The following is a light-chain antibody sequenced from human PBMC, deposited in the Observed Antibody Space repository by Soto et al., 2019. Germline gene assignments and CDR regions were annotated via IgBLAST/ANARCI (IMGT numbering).Light chain of an antibody. CDR2: DIN. Sequence: QSALTHARSVSGAAGQSVTVTCTGASSDVGNYNFVSWYQQHPGKAPNLMIYDINKRPSGVPDRFSGSKSGNTASLTISVLQAEHEAVYYCSSYTDNYTYVFGTRAKV. J-gene: IGLJ1*01. CDR3: SSYTDNYTYV. CDR1: SSDVGNYNF. V-gene: IGLV2-11*01.